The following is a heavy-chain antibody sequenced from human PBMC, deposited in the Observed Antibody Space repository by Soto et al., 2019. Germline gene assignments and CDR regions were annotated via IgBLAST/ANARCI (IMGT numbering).Heavy chain of an antibody. J-gene: IGHJ4*02. Sequence: SVKVSCKASGGTFSSYTISWVRQAPGQGLEWMGRIIPILGIANYAQKFQGRATITADKSTSTAYMELSSLRSEDTAVYYCARTNRHYGSGSYAFDYWGQGTLVTVSS. D-gene: IGHD3-10*01. CDR1: GGTFSSYT. CDR3: ARTNRHYGSGSYAFDY. V-gene: IGHV1-69*02. CDR2: IIPILGIA.